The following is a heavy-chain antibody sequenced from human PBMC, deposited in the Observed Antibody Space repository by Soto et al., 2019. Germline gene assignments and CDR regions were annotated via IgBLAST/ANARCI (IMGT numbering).Heavy chain of an antibody. Sequence: QVQLVQSGAEVKKPGASVKVSCKASGYTFTGYYIHWVRQAPGLGLEWMGWINPNSGVTNYAQNFQGRVTMTRDASISTAYMELNRLRSDDTAVYYCARILVPSTIGWFDPWGQGTLVTVSS. CDR2: INPNSGVT. V-gene: IGHV1-2*02. D-gene: IGHD2-2*02. CDR3: ARILVPSTIGWFDP. J-gene: IGHJ5*02. CDR1: GYTFTGYY.